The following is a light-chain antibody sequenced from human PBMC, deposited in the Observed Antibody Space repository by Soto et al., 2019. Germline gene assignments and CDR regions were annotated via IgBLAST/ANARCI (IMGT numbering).Light chain of an antibody. CDR3: QVWDSSSDQPYV. Sequence: SNELTQPPSVSVAPAQMSRITCGGNNIGSKSVHWYQQKPGQAPVLVVYDDSDRPSGIPERFSGSNYGNTATLTISRVEAGDEDDYYCQVWDSSSDQPYVFGTGTKVTVL. CDR1: NIGSKS. J-gene: IGLJ1*01. CDR2: DDS. V-gene: IGLV3-21*02.